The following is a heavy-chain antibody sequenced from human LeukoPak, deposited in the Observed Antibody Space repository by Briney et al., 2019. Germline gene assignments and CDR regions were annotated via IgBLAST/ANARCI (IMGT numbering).Heavy chain of an antibody. Sequence: PGGSLRLSCAASGFTVSDNYMSWVRQAPGKGLVWVSRINSDGSSTSYADSVKGRFTISRDNAKNTLYLQMNSLRAEDTAVYYCARLGSQGGVAALDYWGQGTLVTVSS. V-gene: IGHV3-74*01. D-gene: IGHD6-25*01. CDR3: ARLGSQGGVAALDY. J-gene: IGHJ4*02. CDR2: INSDGSST. CDR1: GFTVSDNY.